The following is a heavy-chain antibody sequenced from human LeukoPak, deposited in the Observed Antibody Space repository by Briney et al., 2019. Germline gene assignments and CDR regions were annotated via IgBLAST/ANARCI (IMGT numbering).Heavy chain of an antibody. V-gene: IGHV1-8*01. Sequence: GASVKVSCKASGYTFTSYDINWVRQATGQGLEWMGWMNPNSGNTGYAQKFQGRVTMTRNTSISTAYMELSSLRSEDTAVYYCVRVGSSGWYSSYYGMDVWGQGTTVTVSS. CDR3: VRVGSSGWYSSYYGMDV. D-gene: IGHD6-19*01. CDR1: GYTFTSYD. CDR2: MNPNSGNT. J-gene: IGHJ6*02.